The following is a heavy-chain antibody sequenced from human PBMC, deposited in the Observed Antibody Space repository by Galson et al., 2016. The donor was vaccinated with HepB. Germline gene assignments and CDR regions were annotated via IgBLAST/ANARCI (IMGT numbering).Heavy chain of an antibody. CDR1: GFTVSRNY. J-gene: IGHJ3*02. D-gene: IGHD6-13*01. V-gene: IGHV3-53*04. Sequence: SLRLSCAASGFTVSRNYMSWVRQAPGKGLECVSVIYSSDTSYYADSVKGRFTISRHSSRNTLYLQMNSLRAEDTALYYCARGAGYSSSWYAAGRAFDIWGQGTVVTVSS. CDR2: IYSSDTS. CDR3: ARGAGYSSSWYAAGRAFDI.